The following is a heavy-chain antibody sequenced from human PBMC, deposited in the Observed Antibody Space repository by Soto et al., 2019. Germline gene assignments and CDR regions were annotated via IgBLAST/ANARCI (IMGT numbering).Heavy chain of an antibody. D-gene: IGHD6-25*01. CDR2: ISWDSGSI. CDR1: GFTFDNYA. CDR3: AKDAAYYFDY. Sequence: EVQLVESGGGLIQPGRSLRLSCAASGFTFDNYAMHWVRQAPGKGLEWVSGISWDSGSIDYAASVRGRFTISRDNARNSLYLRMSSLRPEDTALYYCAKDAAYYFDYWGQGTLVTVSS. J-gene: IGHJ4*02. V-gene: IGHV3-9*01.